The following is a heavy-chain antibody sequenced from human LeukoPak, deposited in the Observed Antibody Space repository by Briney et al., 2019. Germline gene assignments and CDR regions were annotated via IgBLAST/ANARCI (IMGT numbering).Heavy chain of an antibody. CDR2: INPNSGGT. D-gene: IGHD6-13*01. J-gene: IGHJ5*02. Sequence: GASVKVSCKASGYTFTGYYMHWVRQAPGQGLEWMGWINPNSGGTNYAQKFQGRVTMTRDTSISTAYMELSRLRSDDTAVYYCARRGKYGSSWYSPWGQGTLVTVSS. V-gene: IGHV1-2*02. CDR1: GYTFTGYY. CDR3: ARRGKYGSSWYSP.